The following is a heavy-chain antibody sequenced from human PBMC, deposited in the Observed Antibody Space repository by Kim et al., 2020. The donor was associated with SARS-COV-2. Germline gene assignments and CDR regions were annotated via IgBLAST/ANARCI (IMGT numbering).Heavy chain of an antibody. J-gene: IGHJ6*01. Sequence: GGSLRLSCAASGFTVSSNYMSWVRQAPGKGLEWVSVIYSGGSTYYADSVKGRFTISRDNSKNTLYLQMNSLRAEDTAVYYCAVGAAAHLELYGMDVWGQGTTVTVSS. D-gene: IGHD2-15*01. V-gene: IGHV3-53*01. CDR2: IYSGGST. CDR3: AVGAAAHLELYGMDV. CDR1: GFTVSSNY.